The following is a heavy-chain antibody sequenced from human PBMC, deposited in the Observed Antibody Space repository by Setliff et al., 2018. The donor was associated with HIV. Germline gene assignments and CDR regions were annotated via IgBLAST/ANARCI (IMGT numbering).Heavy chain of an antibody. CDR1: GYTFTSYG. J-gene: IGHJ6*03. CDR2: ISVYSGNT. D-gene: IGHD3-3*01. Sequence: ASVKVSCKASGYTFTSYGISWVRQAPGQGLEWVGWISVYSGNTNYAQKLQGRVTLTTDTSTSTAYMELRSLRFDDTAVYYCGRGVQSPPHYSYYYMDVWGEATMVTVSS. CDR3: GRGVQSPPHYSYYYMDV. V-gene: IGHV1-18*01.